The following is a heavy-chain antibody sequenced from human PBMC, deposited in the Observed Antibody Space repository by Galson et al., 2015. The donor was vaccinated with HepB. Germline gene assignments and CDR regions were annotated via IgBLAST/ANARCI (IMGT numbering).Heavy chain of an antibody. CDR1: GFTFSSYG. Sequence: SLRLSCAASGFTFSSYGMHWVRQAPGKGLEWVAVISYDGSNKYYADSVKGRFTISRDNSKNTLYLQMNSLRAEDAAVYYCAKIFAYCGGDCYSGDYWGQGTLVTVSS. D-gene: IGHD2-21*02. CDR3: AKIFAYCGGDCYSGDY. V-gene: IGHV3-30*18. J-gene: IGHJ4*02. CDR2: ISYDGSNK.